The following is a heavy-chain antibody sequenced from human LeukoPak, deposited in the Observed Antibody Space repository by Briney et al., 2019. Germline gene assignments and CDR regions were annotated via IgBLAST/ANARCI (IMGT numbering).Heavy chain of an antibody. CDR2: IIPIFGTA. V-gene: IGHV1-69*01. Sequence: SVKVSCKASGGTFSSYAISWVRQAPGQGLEWMGGIIPIFGTANYAQKFQGRVTITADESTSTAYMELSSLRSEDTAVYYCARGASDLVWFDPWGQGTLVTVSS. J-gene: IGHJ5*02. CDR1: GGTFSSYA. CDR3: ARGASDLVWFDP.